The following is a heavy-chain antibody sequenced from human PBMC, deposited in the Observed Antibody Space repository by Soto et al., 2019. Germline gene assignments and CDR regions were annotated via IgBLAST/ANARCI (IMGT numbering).Heavy chain of an antibody. V-gene: IGHV1-18*01. J-gene: IGHJ6*03. CDR1: GYTFTSYG. Sequence: ASVKVSCKASGYTFTSYGISWVRQATGQGLEWMGWISAYNGNTNYAQKLQGRVTMTTDTSTSTAYMELRSLRSDDTAVYYCARDRSYCSSTSCYSYYYMDVWGKGTTVTVSS. CDR3: ARDRSYCSSTSCYSYYYMDV. D-gene: IGHD2-2*01. CDR2: ISAYNGNT.